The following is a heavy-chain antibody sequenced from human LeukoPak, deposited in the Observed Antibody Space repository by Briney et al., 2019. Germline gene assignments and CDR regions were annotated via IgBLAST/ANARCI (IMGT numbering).Heavy chain of an antibody. CDR1: GGSISSYY. CDR2: IYYSGST. J-gene: IGHJ6*03. V-gene: IGHV4-59*01. D-gene: IGHD4-23*01. CDR3: ARSHGGNSGRSEYYYYYYCMDV. Sequence: SETLSLTCTISGGSISSYYWSWIRQPPGKGLEWIGYIYYSGSTNYNPSLKSRVTISVDTSKNQFSLKLSSVTAADTAVYYCARSHGGNSGRSEYYYYYYCMDVWGKGTTVTVSS.